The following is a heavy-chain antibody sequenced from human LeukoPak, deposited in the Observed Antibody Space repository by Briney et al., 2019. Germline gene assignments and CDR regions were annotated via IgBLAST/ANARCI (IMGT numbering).Heavy chain of an antibody. V-gene: IGHV3-23*01. J-gene: IGHJ3*02. CDR1: GFTFRIYA. CDR3: ARDISPDDYFDSHKCYYDAFDI. Sequence: GGSLRLSRAGSGFTFRIYAMSWVRQAPGKGLEWVSAISGSGGSTYYADSVKGRFAISRDNAKNSLYLQMSSLKTEDTAVYYCARDISPDDYFDSHKCYYDAFDIWGQGTLVTVSS. D-gene: IGHD3-22*01. CDR2: ISGSGGST.